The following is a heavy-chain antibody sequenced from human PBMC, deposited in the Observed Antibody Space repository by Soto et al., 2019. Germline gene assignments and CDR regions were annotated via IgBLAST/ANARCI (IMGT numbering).Heavy chain of an antibody. J-gene: IGHJ3*02. CDR3: ARVVSSGYRKGDDAFDI. D-gene: IGHD3-22*01. V-gene: IGHV4-59*01. CDR2: IYYSGST. CDR1: GGSISSYY. Sequence: QVQLQESGPGLVKPSETLSLTCTVSGGSISSYYWSWIRQPPGKGLEWIGYIYYSGSTNYNPSLQSRLTISVDTSKNQFSLKLSSVAAADTAVYYCARVVSSGYRKGDDAFDIWGQGKMVTVSS.